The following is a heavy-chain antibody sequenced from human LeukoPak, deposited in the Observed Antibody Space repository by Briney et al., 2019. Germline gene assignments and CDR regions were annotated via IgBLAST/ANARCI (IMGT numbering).Heavy chain of an antibody. CDR3: ARLGPGYSSTWSNDAFAI. V-gene: IGHV4-39*01. Sequence: SETLSLTCTVSGGSISSSTYYWGWIRQPPGKGLEWIGNIFYTGSTYYHPSLKSRVTISVDTSKNQFSLKLSSVTAADTAVYYCARLGPGYSSTWSNDAFAIWGQGTVVTASS. J-gene: IGHJ3*02. D-gene: IGHD6-13*01. CDR2: IFYTGST. CDR1: GGSISSSTYY.